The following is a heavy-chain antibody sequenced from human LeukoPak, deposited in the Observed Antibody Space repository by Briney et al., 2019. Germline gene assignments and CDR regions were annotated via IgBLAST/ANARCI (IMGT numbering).Heavy chain of an antibody. CDR3: ARAYCSSSSCSAVGYFDL. Sequence: PSETLSLTCTVSGGSISSYYWSWIRQPPGKGLEWIGSIYYSGSAYYNPSLKSRVTMSVDTSKNQFSLKLSSVTAADTAVYYCARAYCSSSSCSAVGYFDLWGRGTLVTVSS. CDR1: GGSISSYY. CDR2: IYYSGSA. V-gene: IGHV4-59*04. D-gene: IGHD2-2*01. J-gene: IGHJ2*01.